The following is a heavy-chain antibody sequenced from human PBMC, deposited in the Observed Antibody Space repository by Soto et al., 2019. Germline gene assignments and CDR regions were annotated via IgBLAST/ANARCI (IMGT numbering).Heavy chain of an antibody. CDR1: VWSLWGYY. CDR2: INHSGST. D-gene: IGHD6-6*01. J-gene: IGHJ4*02. Sequence: AGTLSLTCAVYVWSLWGYYGSGIRQPPGKGLEWIGEINHSGSTNYNPSLKSRVTISVDTSKNQFSLKLSSVTAADTAVYYCARVVSKLRIAARRGYFDYWGQGTLVTLSS. CDR3: ARVVSKLRIAARRGYFDY. V-gene: IGHV4-34*01.